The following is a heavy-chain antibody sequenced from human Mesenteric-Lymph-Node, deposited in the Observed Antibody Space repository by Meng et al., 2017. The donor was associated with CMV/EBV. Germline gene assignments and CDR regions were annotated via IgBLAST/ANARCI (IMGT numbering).Heavy chain of an antibody. Sequence: ESLKISCKGSGYTFTSYWIGWVRQMPGKGLEWMGIIYPGDSDPRYSPSFQGQVTISADTSISTAYLQWSSLKASDSGIYYCARDATGGRYHFDYWGQGMVVTVSS. CDR2: IYPGDSDP. V-gene: IGHV5-51*01. CDR3: ARDATGGRYHFDY. D-gene: IGHD2-8*02. J-gene: IGHJ4*02. CDR1: GYTFTSYW.